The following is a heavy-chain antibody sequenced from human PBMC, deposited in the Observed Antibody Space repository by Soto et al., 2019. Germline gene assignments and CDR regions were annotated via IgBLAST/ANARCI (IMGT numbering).Heavy chain of an antibody. J-gene: IGHJ4*02. CDR1: GFSLSTSGMC. CDR3: ARMSTGGDYFDY. CDR2: IDWDDDK. V-gene: IGHV2-70*11. Sequence: SGPTLVNPTQTLTLTCTFSGFSLSTSGMCVSWIRQPPGKALEWLARIDWDDDKYYSTSLKTRLTISKDTSKNQVVLTMTNMDPVGTATYYCARMSTGGDYFDYWGQGTLVTVSS. D-gene: IGHD3-10*01.